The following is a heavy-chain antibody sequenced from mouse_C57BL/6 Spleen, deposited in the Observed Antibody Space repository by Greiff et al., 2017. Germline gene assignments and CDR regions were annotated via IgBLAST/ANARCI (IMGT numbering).Heavy chain of an antibody. Sequence: VKLQQSGAELVRPGTSVKVSCKASGYAFTNYLIEWVKQRPGQGLEWIGVINPGSGGTNYNEKFKGKATLTADKSSSTAYMQLSSLTSEDSAVYFCARSYYGSSYYFDYCGQGTTLTVSS. CDR2: INPGSGGT. J-gene: IGHJ2*01. V-gene: IGHV1-54*01. CDR3: ARSYYGSSYYFDY. D-gene: IGHD1-1*01. CDR1: GYAFTNYL.